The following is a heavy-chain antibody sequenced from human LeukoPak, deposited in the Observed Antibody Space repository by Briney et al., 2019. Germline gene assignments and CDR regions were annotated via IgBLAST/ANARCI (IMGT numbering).Heavy chain of an antibody. CDR2: IKPGGNEK. J-gene: IGHJ6*02. CDR1: GFTFSSYW. Sequence: PGGSLRLSCAASGFTFSSYWMTWVRQGPGKGLEWVANIKPGGNEKYYVDSVKGRFTISRDNVKNSLYLQMNSLRAEDTAIYYCARQVATETHGMDVWGQGTTVTVSS. CDR3: ARQVATETHGMDV. V-gene: IGHV3-7*03. D-gene: IGHD5-12*01.